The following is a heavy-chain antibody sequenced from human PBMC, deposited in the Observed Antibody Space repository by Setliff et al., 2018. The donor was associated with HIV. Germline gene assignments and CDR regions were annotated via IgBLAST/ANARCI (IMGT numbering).Heavy chain of an antibody. D-gene: IGHD3-9*01. J-gene: IGHJ4*02. Sequence: GGSLRLSCAVSGFSFSNYNMNWVRQAPGKGLEWISSISRDSRYIYYADSVKGRFTISRDNSKNSLYLQMNSPRAEDTAVYYCARDPASPDYYARFDYWGQGALVTVSS. CDR3: ARDPASPDYYARFDY. CDR2: ISRDSRYI. CDR1: GFSFSNYN. V-gene: IGHV3-21*01.